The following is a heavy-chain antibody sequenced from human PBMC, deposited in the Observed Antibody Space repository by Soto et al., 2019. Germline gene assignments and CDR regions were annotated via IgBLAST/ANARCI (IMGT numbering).Heavy chain of an antibody. CDR3: ARDPIDRSRRQPPRSLDP. CDR1: GGTFSSYA. Sequence: SVKVSCKASGGTFSSYAISWVRQAPGQGLEWMGGIIPIFGTANYAQKFQGRVTITADESTSTAYMELSSLRSEDTAVYYCARDPIDRSRRQPPRSLDPWGKGTLGT. V-gene: IGHV1-69*13. CDR2: IIPIFGTA. D-gene: IGHD6-13*01. J-gene: IGHJ5*02.